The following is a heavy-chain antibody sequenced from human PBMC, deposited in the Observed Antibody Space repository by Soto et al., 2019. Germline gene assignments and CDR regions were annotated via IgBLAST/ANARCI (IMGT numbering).Heavy chain of an antibody. J-gene: IGHJ4*02. V-gene: IGHV5-10-1*01. CDR3: ARQIYYSDTGPNFQNYFDS. CDR2: IDPSDSQT. D-gene: IGHD3-22*01. CDR1: GYSFAGYW. Sequence: GESLKISCKGSGYSFAGYWITWVRQKPGKGLEWMGRIDPSDSQTYYSPSFRGHVTISATKSITTVFLQWSSLRASDTAMYYCARQIYYSDTGPNFQNYFDSWGQGTPVPVSS.